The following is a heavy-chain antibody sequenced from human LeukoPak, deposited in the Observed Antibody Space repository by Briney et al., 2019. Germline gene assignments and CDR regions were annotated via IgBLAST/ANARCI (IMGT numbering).Heavy chain of an antibody. J-gene: IGHJ5*02. V-gene: IGHV4-34*01. CDR3: ARELRRITMIVVVNNWFDP. CDR1: GGSFSGYY. CDR2: INHSGST. D-gene: IGHD3-22*01. Sequence: SETLSLTCAVYGGSFSGYYWSWIRQPPGKGLEWIGEINHSGSTNYNPSLKSRVTISVDTSKNQFSLKLSSVTAADTAVYYCARELRRITMIVVVNNWFDPWGQGTLVTVSS.